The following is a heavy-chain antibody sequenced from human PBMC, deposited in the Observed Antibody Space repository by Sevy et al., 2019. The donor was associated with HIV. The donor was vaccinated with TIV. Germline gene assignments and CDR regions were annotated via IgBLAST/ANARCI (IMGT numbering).Heavy chain of an antibody. D-gene: IGHD5-12*01. Sequence: GGSLRLSCTSSGFTFGDYIMSWFRQAPGKGLEWVAFIRRNSHEPYGGTTEYAASVKGRFTISRDDSKSIAYLQMNSLKTEDTAVYYCTRALATADTPEYYFDYWGQGILVTVSS. CDR2: IRRNSHEPYGGTT. CDR3: TRALATADTPEYYFDY. J-gene: IGHJ4*02. CDR1: GFTFGDYI. V-gene: IGHV3-49*03.